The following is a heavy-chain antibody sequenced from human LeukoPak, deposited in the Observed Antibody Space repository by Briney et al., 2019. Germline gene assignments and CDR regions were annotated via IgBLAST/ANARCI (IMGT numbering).Heavy chain of an antibody. CDR2: INPNSGGT. Sequence: ASVKVSCKASGYTFTGYYMHRVRQAPGQGLEWMGWINPNSGGTNYAQKFQGRVTMTRDTSISTAYMELSRLRSDDTAVYYCARIYGLYQLSFGYWGQGTLVTVSS. D-gene: IGHD2-2*01. CDR1: GYTFTGYY. V-gene: IGHV1-2*02. CDR3: ARIYGLYQLSFGY. J-gene: IGHJ4*02.